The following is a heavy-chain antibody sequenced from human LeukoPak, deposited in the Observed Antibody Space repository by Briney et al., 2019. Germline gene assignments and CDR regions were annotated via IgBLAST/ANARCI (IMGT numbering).Heavy chain of an antibody. J-gene: IGHJ4*02. D-gene: IGHD3-16*01. Sequence: GASVKVSCKASGYSFTSSGFTWVRQAPGQGLEWMGWTSAYTGNTNYAQKLQGRVTMTTVTSTTTAYMELRSLISDDTAVYYCASGPPGGRYFDYWGQGTLVTVSS. CDR1: GYSFTSSG. V-gene: IGHV1-18*01. CDR3: ASGPPGGRYFDY. CDR2: TSAYTGNT.